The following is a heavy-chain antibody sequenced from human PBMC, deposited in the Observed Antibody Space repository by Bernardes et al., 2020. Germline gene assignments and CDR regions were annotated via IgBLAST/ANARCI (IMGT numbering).Heavy chain of an antibody. Sequence: SETLSLTCAVSGYSIGSGYFWGWIRQPPGKGLEWIGNIYHSGSPYYNPSLRSRVTISVDTSKNQFSLKLNSVTAADTAVYYCAKGAVRGVVIPAAAYMDVWGKGTTVTVSS. D-gene: IGHD2-2*01. CDR1: GYSIGSGYF. J-gene: IGHJ6*03. CDR2: IYHSGSP. V-gene: IGHV4-38-2*01. CDR3: AKGAVRGVVIPAAAYMDV.